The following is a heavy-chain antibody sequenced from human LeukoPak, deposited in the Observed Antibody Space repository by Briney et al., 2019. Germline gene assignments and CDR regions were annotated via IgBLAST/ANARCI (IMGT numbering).Heavy chain of an antibody. CDR3: ARHEAAALSSLDY. J-gene: IGHJ4*02. CDR2: IYNSGST. CDR1: GGSISGSY. D-gene: IGHD6-13*01. Sequence: SETLSLTCTVSGGSISGSYWSWIRQPPGKGLEWIGYIYNSGSTNYNPSLKRRVAISVDTSKNQFSLKLRSVIAADTAVYYCARHEAAALSSLDYWGQGTLVTVSS. V-gene: IGHV4-59*08.